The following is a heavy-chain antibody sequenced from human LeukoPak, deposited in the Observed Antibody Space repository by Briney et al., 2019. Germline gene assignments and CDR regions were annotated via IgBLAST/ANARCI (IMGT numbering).Heavy chain of an antibody. D-gene: IGHD2-21*01. CDR2: ISFDATNT. Sequence: GGSLRLSCEASGFTFSFYAMHWGRQAPGKGLEWVADISFDATNTYYADSVKGRFTISRDNSKNTLYLQMNSLKAEDTAVYYCARGLECGGDCYVYWGQGTLVTVSS. V-gene: IGHV3-30*04. CDR3: ARGLECGGDCYVY. CDR1: GFTFSFYA. J-gene: IGHJ4*02.